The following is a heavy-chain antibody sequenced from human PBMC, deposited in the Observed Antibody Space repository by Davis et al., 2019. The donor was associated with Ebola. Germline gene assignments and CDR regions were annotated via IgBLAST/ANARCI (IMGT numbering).Heavy chain of an antibody. CDR3: ARVEKQVLDH. J-gene: IGHJ4*02. Sequence: GESLKISCAASGFTFSSYELNWVRQAPGKGLEWISYISSSGATIHHADSVKGRFTISRDNAKNLLYLQMNSLRDEDTALYYCARVEKQVLDHWGQGTLVTVSS. D-gene: IGHD6-13*01. V-gene: IGHV3-48*03. CDR1: GFTFSSYE. CDR2: ISSSGATI.